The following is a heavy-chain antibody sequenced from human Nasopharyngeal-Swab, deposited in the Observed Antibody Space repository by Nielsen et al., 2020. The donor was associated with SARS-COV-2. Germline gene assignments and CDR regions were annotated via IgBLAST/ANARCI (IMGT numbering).Heavy chain of an antibody. CDR3: ARDRSASWSALDV. J-gene: IGHJ6*04. V-gene: IGHV1-2*04. CDR1: GYTFTDYY. CDR2: INPNSGGT. D-gene: IGHD6-13*01. Sequence: ASVKVSCKPSGYTFTDYYIHWVRQAPGQGLEWMGWINPNSGGTNYAQKFQGWVTMTRDTSISTAYMELSRLKSDDTAVYYCARDRSASWSALDVWGKGTTVTVSS.